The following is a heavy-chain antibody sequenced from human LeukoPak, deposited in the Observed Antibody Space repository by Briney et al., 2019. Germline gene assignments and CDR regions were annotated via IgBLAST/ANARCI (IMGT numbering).Heavy chain of an antibody. J-gene: IGHJ6*02. CDR1: GGSISSYY. D-gene: IGHD2-2*01. Sequence: SETLSLTCTVSGGSISSYYWSWIRQPPGKGLEWIGYIYYSGGTNYNPSLKRRVTISVDTSKNQFSLKLSSVTAADTAVYYCARGRSRYCSSTSCLRGMDVWGQGTTVTVSS. CDR2: IYYSGGT. CDR3: ARGRSRYCSSTSCLRGMDV. V-gene: IGHV4-59*12.